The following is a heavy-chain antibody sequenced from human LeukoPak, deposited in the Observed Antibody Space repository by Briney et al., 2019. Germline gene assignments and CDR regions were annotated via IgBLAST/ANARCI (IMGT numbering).Heavy chain of an antibody. CDR2: INHSGST. CDR3: ARVTGAYYYDSSGYHGLDP. CDR1: GGSFSGYY. D-gene: IGHD3-22*01. J-gene: IGHJ5*02. V-gene: IGHV4-34*01. Sequence: SETLSLTCAVYGGSFSGYYWSWIRQPPGKGLEWIREINHSGSTNYNPSLKSRVTISVDTSKNQFSLKLSSVTAADTAVYYCARVTGAYYYDSSGYHGLDPWGQGTLVTVSS.